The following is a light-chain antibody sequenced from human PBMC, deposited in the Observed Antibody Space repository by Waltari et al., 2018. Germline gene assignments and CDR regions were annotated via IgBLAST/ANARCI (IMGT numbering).Light chain of an antibody. CDR1: QSISIY. CDR2: AAS. CDR3: QKSSSTPPWT. V-gene: IGKV1-39*01. Sequence: DIQMTQSPSSLSASVGDRVTITCRASQSISIYLNWYQQEPGKAPKLLIYAASTLQSGVPSRFSGSGSGTDFTLTISSLQPEDFATYYCQKSSSTPPWTFGQGTKLEIK. J-gene: IGKJ1*01.